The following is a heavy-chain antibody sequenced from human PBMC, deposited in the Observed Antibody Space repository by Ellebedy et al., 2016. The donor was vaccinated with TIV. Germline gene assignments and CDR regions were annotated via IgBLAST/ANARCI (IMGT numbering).Heavy chain of an antibody. CDR1: GFIFSSYS. D-gene: IGHD3-10*01. Sequence: PGGSLRLSCAASGFIFSSYSMNRVRQAPGKGLEWVSSISSSDHYIHYADSVKGRFTISRDNAKNSLYLQMNSLRAEDTAVYYCARDSGTRLDYYGMDVWGQGTTVTVSS. V-gene: IGHV3-21*01. J-gene: IGHJ6*02. CDR2: ISSSDHYI. CDR3: ARDSGTRLDYYGMDV.